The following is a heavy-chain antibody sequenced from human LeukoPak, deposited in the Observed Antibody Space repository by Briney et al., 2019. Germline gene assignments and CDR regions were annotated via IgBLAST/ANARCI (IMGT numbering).Heavy chain of an antibody. CDR3: AKGAAYYYYYGMDV. CDR2: ISGSGGST. D-gene: IGHD2-15*01. CDR1: GFTFSSYA. Sequence: GSLRLSCAASGFTFSSYAMSWVRQAPGKGLEWVSAISGSGGSTYYADSVKGRFTISRDNSRNTLYLQMSSLRAEDTAVYYCAKGAAYYYYYGMDVWGKGTTVTVSS. V-gene: IGHV3-23*01. J-gene: IGHJ6*04.